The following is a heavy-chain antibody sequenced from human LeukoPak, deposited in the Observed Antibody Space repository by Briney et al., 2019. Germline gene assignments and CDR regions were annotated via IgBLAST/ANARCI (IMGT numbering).Heavy chain of an antibody. CDR2: IYYSGST. J-gene: IGHJ4*02. V-gene: IGHV4-39*01. Sequence: PSETLSLTCTVSGGSFSSSSYYWGWLRQPPGMEREGIGSIYYSGSTYSNPSLTSRVYISVDTSKNQFSLKLSSVTAADTAVYYCARHAFPLPAALDYWGQGTLVTVSS. CDR1: GGSFSSSSYY. D-gene: IGHD3-3*02. CDR3: ARHAFPLPAALDY.